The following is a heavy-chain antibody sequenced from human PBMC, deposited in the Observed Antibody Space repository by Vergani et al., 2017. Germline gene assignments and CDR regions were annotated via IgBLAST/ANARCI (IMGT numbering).Heavy chain of an antibody. V-gene: IGHV1-69*17. Sequence: VQMVQSGAAVKKPGSSVKVSCKASGGTFSSYAISWVRQAPGQGLEWMGGIIPICGIANYAQKFQGRVTITADKSTSTAYMELSSLRSEDTAVYYCARELCIAAASNYFDYWGQGTLVTVSS. CDR2: IIPICGIA. J-gene: IGHJ4*02. CDR1: GGTFSSYA. D-gene: IGHD6-13*01. CDR3: ARELCIAAASNYFDY.